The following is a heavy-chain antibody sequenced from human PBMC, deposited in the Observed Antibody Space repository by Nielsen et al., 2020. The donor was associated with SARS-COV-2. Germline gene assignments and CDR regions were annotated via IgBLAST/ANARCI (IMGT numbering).Heavy chain of an antibody. Sequence: ASVKVSCKASGYTFTGYYMPWVRQAPGQGLEWMGWINPNSGGTNYAQKFQGWVTMTRDTSISTAYMELSRLRSDDTAVYYCARGGIAAAYYYYGMDVWGQGTTVTVSS. V-gene: IGHV1-2*04. D-gene: IGHD6-13*01. CDR2: INPNSGGT. CDR3: ARGGIAAAYYYYGMDV. CDR1: GYTFTGYY. J-gene: IGHJ6*02.